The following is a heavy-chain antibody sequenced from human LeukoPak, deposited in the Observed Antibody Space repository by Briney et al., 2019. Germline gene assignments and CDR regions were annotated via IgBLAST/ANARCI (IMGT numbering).Heavy chain of an antibody. CDR2: IRSKAYGGTT. Sequence: GGSLRLSCTASGFTFGDYAMSWVRQAPGKGLEWVGFIRSKAYGGTTEYAASVKGRFTISRDDPKSIAYLQMNSLKTEDTAVYYCTRGDTAMAEFDYWGQGTLVTVSS. CDR3: TRGDTAMAEFDY. D-gene: IGHD5-18*01. CDR1: GFTFGDYA. J-gene: IGHJ4*02. V-gene: IGHV3-49*04.